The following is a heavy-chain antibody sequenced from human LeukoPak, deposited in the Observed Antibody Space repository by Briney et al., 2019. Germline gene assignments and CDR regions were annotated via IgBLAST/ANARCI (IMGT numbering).Heavy chain of an antibody. CDR1: GYTFTSYA. D-gene: IGHD6-19*01. CDR2: IIPIFGTA. J-gene: IGHJ3*02. CDR3: ARDREVAAQTRVLAFDI. V-gene: IGHV1-69*06. Sequence: SVKVSCKASGYTFTSYAISWVRQAPGQGLEWMGGIIPIFGTANYAQKFQGRVTITADKSTSTAYMELSSLRSEDTAVYYCARDREVAAQTRVLAFDIWGQGTMVTVSS.